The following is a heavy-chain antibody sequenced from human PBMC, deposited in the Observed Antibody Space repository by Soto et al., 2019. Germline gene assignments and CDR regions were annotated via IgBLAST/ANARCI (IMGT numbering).Heavy chain of an antibody. J-gene: IGHJ6*02. CDR3: AKGAGDRLSLGMDV. D-gene: IGHD1-26*01. CDR2: ISYDGSNT. CDR1: GFSISDYG. V-gene: IGHV3-30*18. Sequence: GGSLRLSCAASGFSISDYGMEWVRQAPGKGLEWVALISYDGSNTYYADSVKGRFTISRDNSKDTLFLQMTGLRREDTAVYYCAKGAGDRLSLGMDVWGQGTTVTVS.